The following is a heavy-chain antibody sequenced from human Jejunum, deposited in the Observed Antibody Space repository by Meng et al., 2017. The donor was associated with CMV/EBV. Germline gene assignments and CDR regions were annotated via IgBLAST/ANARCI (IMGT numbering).Heavy chain of an antibody. Sequence: LGLVWPSGTTPLTGTVSGDYIINTYYYWAWIRQPPGKGLEWIGTVYFTGHSYLNPSLKNRVTISVDTSKTHFSLKLYSVTAADTAVYYCARDDHNQRAYFDYWGQGALVTV. V-gene: IGHV4-39*07. J-gene: IGHJ4*02. CDR2: VYFTGHS. CDR1: GDYIINTYYY. D-gene: IGHD1-1*01. CDR3: ARDDHNQRAYFDY.